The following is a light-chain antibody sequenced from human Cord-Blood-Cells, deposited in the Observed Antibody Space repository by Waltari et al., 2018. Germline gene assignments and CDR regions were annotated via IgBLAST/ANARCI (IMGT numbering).Light chain of an antibody. CDR2: GAS. CDR3: QQYGSSPQT. CDR1: QSVSSSY. Sequence: EIVLTQSPGTLSLSPGERATLSCRASQSVSSSYLAWYQQKPGQAHRLLIYGASSRATGIPDRFSGSGSATDFTLTISRLEPEEFAVYYSQQYGSSPQTFGQGTKVEIK. J-gene: IGKJ1*01. V-gene: IGKV3-20*01.